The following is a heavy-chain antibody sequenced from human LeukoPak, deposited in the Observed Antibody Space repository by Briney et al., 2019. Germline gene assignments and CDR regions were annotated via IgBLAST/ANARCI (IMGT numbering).Heavy chain of an antibody. Sequence: SETLSLTCAVYGGSFSGYYWSWIRQPPGKGLEWIGEINHSGSTNYNPSLKSRVTISVDTSKNQFSLKLSSVTAADTAVYYCARGRMTTRPRWFDPWGQGTLVAVSS. CDR1: GGSFSGYY. CDR3: ARGRMTTRPRWFDP. D-gene: IGHD4-11*01. V-gene: IGHV4-34*01. J-gene: IGHJ5*02. CDR2: INHSGST.